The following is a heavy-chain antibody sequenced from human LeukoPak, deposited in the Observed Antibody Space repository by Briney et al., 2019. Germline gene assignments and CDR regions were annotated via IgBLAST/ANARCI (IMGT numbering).Heavy chain of an antibody. CDR3: ARQTGSGLFILP. D-gene: IGHD3/OR15-3a*01. CDR1: GGSISSNNYY. J-gene: IGHJ4*02. Sequence: PSETLSLTCTVSGGSISSNNYYWSWIRQPPGKGLEWIGYIYDSGSTNYNPSLKSRVTISVDTSKNQFSLRLTSVTAADTAVYYCARQTGSGLFILPGGQGTLVTVSS. CDR2: IYDSGST. V-gene: IGHV4-61*05.